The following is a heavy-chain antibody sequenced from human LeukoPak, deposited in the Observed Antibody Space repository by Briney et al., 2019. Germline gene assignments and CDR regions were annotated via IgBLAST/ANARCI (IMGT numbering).Heavy chain of an antibody. CDR3: ARVGAVAGKPGYYYYGMDV. V-gene: IGHV5-51*01. Sequence: GESLKISCKGSGYSFTSYWIGWVRQMPGKGLEWVGIIYPGDSDTRYSPSFQGQVTISADKSISTAYLQWSSLKASDTAMYYCARVGAVAGKPGYYYYGMDVWGQGTTVTVSS. D-gene: IGHD6-19*01. J-gene: IGHJ6*02. CDR2: IYPGDSDT. CDR1: GYSFTSYW.